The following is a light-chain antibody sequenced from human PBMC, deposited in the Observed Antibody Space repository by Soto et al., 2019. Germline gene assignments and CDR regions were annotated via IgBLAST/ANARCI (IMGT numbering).Light chain of an antibody. CDR1: QGISSY. CDR2: AAS. V-gene: IGKV1-8*01. J-gene: IGKJ1*01. Sequence: AIRMTQSPSSFSASTGDRVTITCRASQGISSYLAWYQQKPGKAPKLLIYAASTLQSGVQSRFSGSGSGTDFTLTISSPHSDDFAPYYCQQYYSYPPSTFGQGTKVEIK. CDR3: QQYYSYPPST.